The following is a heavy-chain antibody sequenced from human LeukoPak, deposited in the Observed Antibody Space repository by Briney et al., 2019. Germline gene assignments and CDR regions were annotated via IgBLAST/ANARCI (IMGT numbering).Heavy chain of an antibody. V-gene: IGHV3-21*01. J-gene: IGHJ3*02. D-gene: IGHD2-15*01. Sequence: PGGSLRLSCAASGFTFTSYSMNWVRQAPGKGLEWVSSISKTSSHIYYADSVKGRFTISRDNAKNSMYLQMNSLRAEDTAVYYCAREGSYCSGGMCYGTFDIWGQGTMVTVSS. CDR1: GFTFTSYS. CDR2: ISKTSSHI. CDR3: AREGSYCSGGMCYGTFDI.